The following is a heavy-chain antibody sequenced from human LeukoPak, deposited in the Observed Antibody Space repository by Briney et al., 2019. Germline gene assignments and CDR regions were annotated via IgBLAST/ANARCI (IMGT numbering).Heavy chain of an antibody. J-gene: IGHJ4*02. CDR2: ISSNGRSA. D-gene: IGHD3-3*01. V-gene: IGHV3-64*01. Sequence: GGSLRLSCTASGFSLSSYAMHWVRQAPGKGLEYISAISSNGRSAYYANTVKGRFTISRDISKNMVYLQMGSLRPEDMAVYYCARVVPYYDFWSGPVDYWGQGTLVTVSS. CDR1: GFSLSSYA. CDR3: ARVVPYYDFWSGPVDY.